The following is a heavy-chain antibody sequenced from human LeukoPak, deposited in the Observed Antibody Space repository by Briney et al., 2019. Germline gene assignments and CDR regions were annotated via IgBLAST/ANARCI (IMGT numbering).Heavy chain of an antibody. V-gene: IGHV3-30-3*01. CDR3: ARNVPGAANFFDH. CDR1: GFTVSNYV. D-gene: IGHD6-13*01. J-gene: IGHJ4*02. Sequence: GRSLRLSCAVSGFTVSNYVMHWVRQAPGKGLEWMTVISSDGNNKYYADSVKGLFTISRDNSKNTLYLQMNSLRTEDTAVYYCARNVPGAANFFDHWGQGTLVTVSS. CDR2: ISSDGNNK.